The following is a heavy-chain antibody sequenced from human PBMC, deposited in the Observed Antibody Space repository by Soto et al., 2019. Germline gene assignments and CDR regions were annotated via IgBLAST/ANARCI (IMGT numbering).Heavy chain of an antibody. CDR1: GFTFSSYS. J-gene: IGHJ4*02. D-gene: IGHD3-16*02. Sequence: GGSLRLSCAASGFTFSSYSMNWVRQAPGKGLEWVSYISSSSSTIYYADSVKGRFTISRDNAKNSLYLQMNSLRAEDTAVYYCARGQYIWGSYRFDSLFSDYWGQGTLVTVSS. CDR3: ARGQYIWGSYRFDSLFSDY. CDR2: ISSSSSTI. V-gene: IGHV3-48*01.